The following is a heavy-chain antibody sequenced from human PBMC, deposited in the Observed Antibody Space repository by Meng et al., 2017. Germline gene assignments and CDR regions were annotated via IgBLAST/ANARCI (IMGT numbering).Heavy chain of an antibody. V-gene: IGHV4-34*01. D-gene: IGHD6-6*01. Sequence: QVQLQQVGAGVLTPSETLSLHCAVYGGFFSGYYCSWIRQPPGKGLEWIGEINHSGSTNYNPSLKSRVTISVDTSKNQFSLKLSSVTAADTAVYYCVRRGIAARPFYYWGQGTLVTVSS. CDR1: GGFFSGYY. J-gene: IGHJ4*02. CDR2: INHSGST. CDR3: VRRGIAARPFYY.